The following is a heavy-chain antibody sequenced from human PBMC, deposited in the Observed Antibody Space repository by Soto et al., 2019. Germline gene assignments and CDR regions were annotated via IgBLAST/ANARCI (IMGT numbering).Heavy chain of an antibody. V-gene: IGHV3-7*03. J-gene: IGHJ4*02. CDR3: ARGGAPWHEGAY. CDR1: GLTFSDYW. CDR2: INKDGSAG. D-gene: IGHD3-16*01. Sequence: EVQLVESGGGLVQPGGSLRLSCAASGLTFSDYWMTWARQAPGKGLEWLANINKDGSAGYYVDSVKGRFTISRDNAKNSLYLQVNSLRAEDTAVYYCARGGAPWHEGAYLGQGTLVTVSS.